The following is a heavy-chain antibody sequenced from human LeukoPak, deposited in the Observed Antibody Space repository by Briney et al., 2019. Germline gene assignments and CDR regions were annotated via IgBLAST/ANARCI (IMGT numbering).Heavy chain of an antibody. J-gene: IGHJ4*02. CDR2: IIPIFGTA. Sequence: SVKVSCKASGYTFTSYAISWVRQAPGQGLEWMGGIIPIFGTANYAQKFQGRVTITTDESTSTAYMELSSLRSEDTAVYYCASFSSSSGRDYWGQGTLVTVSS. CDR3: ASFSSSSGRDY. V-gene: IGHV1-69*05. D-gene: IGHD6-6*01. CDR1: GYTFTSYA.